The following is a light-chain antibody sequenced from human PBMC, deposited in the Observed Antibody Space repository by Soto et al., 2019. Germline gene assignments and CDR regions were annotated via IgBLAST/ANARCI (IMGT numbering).Light chain of an antibody. CDR3: SAYAGSNNFVYV. CDR2: EVS. V-gene: IGLV2-8*01. Sequence: QSALTQPPSASGSPGQSVTISCTGTSSDVGGYNYVSWHQQHPGKAPKLMIYEVSKRPSGVPDRFSGSKSGNTASLTVSGLQAEDVSDYYCSAYAGSNNFVYVFGTRTKVAVL. J-gene: IGLJ1*01. CDR1: SSDVGGYNY.